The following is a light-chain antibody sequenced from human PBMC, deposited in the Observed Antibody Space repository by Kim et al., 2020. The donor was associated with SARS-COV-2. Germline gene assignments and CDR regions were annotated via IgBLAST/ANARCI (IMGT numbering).Light chain of an antibody. V-gene: IGLV3-1*01. CDR1: KLGDKY. CDR3: QAWDRNSVV. J-gene: IGLJ2*01. CDR2: QDS. Sequence: SYELTQPPSVSVSPGQTASITCSGNKLGDKYAWWYQQKPGQSPVMVIYQDSKRPSGIPERFSGSNSGNTATLTISGTQAMDEADYYCQAWDRNSVVFGGGTQLTVL.